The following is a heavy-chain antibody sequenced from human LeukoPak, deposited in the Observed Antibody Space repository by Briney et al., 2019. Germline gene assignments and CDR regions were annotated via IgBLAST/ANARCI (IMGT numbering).Heavy chain of an antibody. CDR1: GGTFSSYA. Sequence: ASVKVSCKASGGTFSSYAISWVRQAPGQGLEWMGRIIPILGTANYAQKFQGRVTITADKSTSTAYMELSSLRSEDTAVYYCARDHALDSSGYYSQNDYWGQGTLVTVSS. D-gene: IGHD3-22*01. CDR3: ARDHALDSSGYYSQNDY. CDR2: IIPILGTA. J-gene: IGHJ4*02. V-gene: IGHV1-69*04.